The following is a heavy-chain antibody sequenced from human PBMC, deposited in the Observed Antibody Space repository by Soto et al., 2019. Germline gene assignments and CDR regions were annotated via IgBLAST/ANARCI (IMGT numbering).Heavy chain of an antibody. J-gene: IGHJ4*02. CDR2: IKSKTDGGTT. V-gene: IGHV3-15*01. D-gene: IGHD4-17*01. CDR3: TTGPTVVTPEADY. CDR1: GFTFSNAW. Sequence: GGSLRLSCAASGFTFSNAWMSWVRQAPGKGLEWVGRIKSKTDGGTTDYAAPVKGRFTISRDDSKNTLYLQMNSLKTEDTAVYYCTTGPTVVTPEADYWGQGTLVTVSS.